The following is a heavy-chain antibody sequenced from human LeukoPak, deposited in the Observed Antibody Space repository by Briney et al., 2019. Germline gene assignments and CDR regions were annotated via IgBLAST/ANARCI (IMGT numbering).Heavy chain of an antibody. CDR2: IYYSGST. Sequence: PSETLSLTCTVSGGSISSSSYYWGWIRQPPGKGLEWIGSIYYSGSTYYNPSLKSRVTISIDTSKNQFSLKLSSVTAADTAVYYCANWDWYFDLWGRGTLVTVSS. CDR3: ANWDWYFDL. CDR1: GGSISSSSYY. J-gene: IGHJ2*01. D-gene: IGHD7-27*01. V-gene: IGHV4-39*07.